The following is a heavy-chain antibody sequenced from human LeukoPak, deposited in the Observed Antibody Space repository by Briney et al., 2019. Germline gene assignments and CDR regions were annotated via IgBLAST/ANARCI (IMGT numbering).Heavy chain of an antibody. D-gene: IGHD6-13*01. Sequence: SETLSLTCTVSGGSISSYYWSWIRQPPGKELEWIGYVSYSGSTNYNPSLKSRVTISVDTSKNQFSLKLSSVTAADTAVYYCARQRIAAAGSYYFDYWGQGTLVTVSS. V-gene: IGHV4-59*08. J-gene: IGHJ4*02. CDR3: ARQRIAAAGSYYFDY. CDR2: VSYSGST. CDR1: GGSISSYY.